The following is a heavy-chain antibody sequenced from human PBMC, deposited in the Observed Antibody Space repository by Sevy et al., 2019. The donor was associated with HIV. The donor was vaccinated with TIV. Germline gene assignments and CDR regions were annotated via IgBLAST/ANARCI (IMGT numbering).Heavy chain of an antibody. D-gene: IGHD2-15*01. CDR2: ISGSGGST. V-gene: IGHV3-23*01. CDR1: GFTFSSYA. J-gene: IGHJ6*03. CDR3: AKETEGYCSGGSCYSGYYMDV. Sequence: GGSLRLSCAASGFTFSSYAMSWVRQAPGKGLEWVSAISGSGGSTYYADSGKGRFTTSRDNSKNTLYLQMNGLGAEETAVYYCAKETEGYCSGGSCYSGYYMDVWGKGTTVTVSS.